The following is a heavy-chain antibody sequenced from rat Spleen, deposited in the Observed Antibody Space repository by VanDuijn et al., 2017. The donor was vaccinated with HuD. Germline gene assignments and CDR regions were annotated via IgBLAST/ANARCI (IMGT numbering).Heavy chain of an antibody. CDR2: MWSGGST. D-gene: IGHD1-2*01. J-gene: IGHJ2*01. CDR1: GFSLTSYN. V-gene: IGHV2-41*01. Sequence: QVQLKESGPGLVQPSQTLSLTCTVAGFSLTSYNVHWIRQPPGKGLEWMGVMWSGGSTAYNSALKSRLSISRDTSKSQVFLKMNSLQTEDTAIYYCTRDSAPIDSSYISRVFAYWGQGVMVTVSS. CDR3: TRDSAPIDSSYISRVFAY.